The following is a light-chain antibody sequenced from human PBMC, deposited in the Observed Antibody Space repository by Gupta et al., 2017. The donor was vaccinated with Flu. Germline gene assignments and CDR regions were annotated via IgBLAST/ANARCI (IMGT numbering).Light chain of an antibody. Sequence: QSALTQPASVSGSPGQSITISCTGTSSDVGAYSYVSWFQQDPGKPPKLMMYEVTNRPSGVSNRFSGSNSGNTASLTISGLQAEDEADDDCASFTTSRTWVFGGGTRLTVL. CDR3: ASFTTSRTWV. J-gene: IGLJ3*02. CDR2: EVT. CDR1: SSDVGAYSY. V-gene: IGLV2-14*01.